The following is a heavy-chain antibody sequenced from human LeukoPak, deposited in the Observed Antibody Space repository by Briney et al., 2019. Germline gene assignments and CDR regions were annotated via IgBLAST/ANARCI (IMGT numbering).Heavy chain of an antibody. Sequence: GGSLRLSCAASGFTFSSYSMNWVRQAPGKGLEWVSSISSSSSYIYYADSVKGRFTISRDNAENSLYLQMNSLRAEDTAVYYCARVQYYDILIGGYFDYWGQGTLVTVSS. CDR2: ISSSSSYI. CDR1: GFTFSSYS. V-gene: IGHV3-21*01. CDR3: ARVQYYDILIGGYFDY. J-gene: IGHJ4*02. D-gene: IGHD3-9*01.